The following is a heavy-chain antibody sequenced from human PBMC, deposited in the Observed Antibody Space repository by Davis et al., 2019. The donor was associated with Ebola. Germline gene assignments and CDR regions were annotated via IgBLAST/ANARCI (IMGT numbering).Heavy chain of an antibody. CDR1: GGSISSYY. CDR2: IYTSGST. Sequence: PSETLSLTCTVSGGSISSYYWSWIRQPAGKGLEWIGRIYTSGSTNYNPSLKSRVTISVDRSKNQFSLKLSSVTAADTAVYYCARESGDSSGYYYFDYWGQGTLVTVSS. D-gene: IGHD3-22*01. J-gene: IGHJ4*02. V-gene: IGHV4-4*07. CDR3: ARESGDSSGYYYFDY.